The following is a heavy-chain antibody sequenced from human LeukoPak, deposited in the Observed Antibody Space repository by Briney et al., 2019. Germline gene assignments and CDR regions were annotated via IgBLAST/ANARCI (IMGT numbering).Heavy chain of an antibody. D-gene: IGHD1-7*01. CDR1: GFTFSTYG. CDR3: AKDGPRIGGITARYFDY. J-gene: IGHJ4*02. CDR2: TRYDGSTN. Sequence: GGSLRLSCAASGFTFSTYGMHWVRQAPGKGLEWVAFTRYDGSTNFYTDSVKGRSTISRDNPKNTLYLQMSSLRAEDTAVYYCAKDGPRIGGITARYFDYWGQGTLVTVSS. V-gene: IGHV3-30*02.